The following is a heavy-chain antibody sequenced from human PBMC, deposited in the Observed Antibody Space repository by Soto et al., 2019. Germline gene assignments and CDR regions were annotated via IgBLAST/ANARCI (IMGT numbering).Heavy chain of an antibody. V-gene: IGHV2-5*02. CDR1: GFSLSTGGVG. Sequence: QITLKESGPTLVKPTQTLTLTCTFSGFSLSTGGVGVGWIRQPPGKALEWLALIYCDDDKRYSPFLKSRLTITKDTAKNQVVLTMTIMDPVDAGTSYCAHTGGWQPIDYWGQGTLVTVSS. D-gene: IGHD6-13*01. CDR3: AHTGGWQPIDY. CDR2: IYCDDDK. J-gene: IGHJ4*02.